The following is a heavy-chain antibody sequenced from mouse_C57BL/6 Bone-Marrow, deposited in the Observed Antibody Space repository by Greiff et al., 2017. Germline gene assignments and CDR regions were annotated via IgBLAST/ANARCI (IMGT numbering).Heavy chain of an antibody. CDR3: TAAQAYYFDY. D-gene: IGHD3-2*02. CDR1: GFNIKDDY. CDR2: IDPENGDP. V-gene: IGHV14-4*01. J-gene: IGHJ2*01. Sequence: EVQLQQSGAELVRPGASVKLSCTASGFNIKDDYMHWVKQRPEQGLEWIGWIDPENGDPEYASKFQGKATITADTASNTAYLQLSSLTSEDTAVYYCTAAQAYYFDYWGQGTTLTVSS.